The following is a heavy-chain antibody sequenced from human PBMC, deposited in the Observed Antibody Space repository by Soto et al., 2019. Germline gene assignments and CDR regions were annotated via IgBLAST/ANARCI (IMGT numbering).Heavy chain of an antibody. J-gene: IGHJ4*02. CDR3: ARGGWEHDY. Sequence: EVQLVESGGGLVQPGGSLRLSCAASGFTFSTYSMNWVRQAPGKGLEWISYISSGNPTVYYADSVRGRFTIARDNAKNSLHLQMNTPRDDDTAVYDCARGGWEHDYWGQGTLVTVSS. D-gene: IGHD1-26*01. CDR1: GFTFSTYS. CDR2: ISSGNPTV. V-gene: IGHV3-48*02.